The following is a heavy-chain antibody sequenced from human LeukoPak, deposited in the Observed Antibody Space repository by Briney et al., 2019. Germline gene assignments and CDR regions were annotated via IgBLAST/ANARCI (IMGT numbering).Heavy chain of an antibody. Sequence: SETLSLTCTVSGGSISSSSYYWGWIRQPPGKGLEWIGSIYYSGSTYYNPSLKSRVTISVDTSKNQFSLKLSSVTAADTAVYYCAKALGMATISPFDYWGQGTLVTVSS. CDR2: IYYSGST. D-gene: IGHD5-24*01. J-gene: IGHJ4*02. CDR1: GGSISSSSYY. V-gene: IGHV4-39*01. CDR3: AKALGMATISPFDY.